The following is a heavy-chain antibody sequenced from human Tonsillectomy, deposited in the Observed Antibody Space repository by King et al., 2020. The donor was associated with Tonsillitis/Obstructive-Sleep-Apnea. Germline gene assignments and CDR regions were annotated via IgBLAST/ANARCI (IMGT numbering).Heavy chain of an antibody. CDR3: AREHSSSLDY. V-gene: IGHV4-34*01. J-gene: IGHJ4*02. CDR2: IDHSGST. Sequence: VQLQQWGAGLLKPSETLSLTCAVYGGSFSGYYWNWIRQPPGKGLEWIGEIDHSGSTNYNPSLKSRVTISEDTSKNQFSLKLSSVTAADTAVYYCAREHSSSLDYWAREPWSPSPQ. CDR1: GGSFSGYY. D-gene: IGHD6-13*01.